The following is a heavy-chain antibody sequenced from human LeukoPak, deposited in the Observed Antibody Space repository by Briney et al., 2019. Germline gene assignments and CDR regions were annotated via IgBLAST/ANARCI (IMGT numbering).Heavy chain of an antibody. J-gene: IGHJ3*02. Sequence: GGSLRLSCAASGFTFSTYGMHWVRQAPGKGLEWVTFIQYDGTNKYYADSVKGRFTISRDNSKNTLYLQMNSLRAEDTAVYYCAKDRASMIGSFLIWGQGTMVTVSS. CDR1: GFTFSTYG. D-gene: IGHD3-22*01. CDR2: IQYDGTNK. CDR3: AKDRASMIGSFLI. V-gene: IGHV3-30*02.